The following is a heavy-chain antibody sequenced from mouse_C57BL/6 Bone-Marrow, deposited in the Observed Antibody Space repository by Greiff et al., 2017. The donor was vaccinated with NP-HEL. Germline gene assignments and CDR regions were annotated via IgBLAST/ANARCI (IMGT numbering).Heavy chain of an antibody. D-gene: IGHD2-5*01. V-gene: IGHV5-16*01. CDR3: ARETYYSNYGDYYAMDY. Sequence: EVKLVESEGGLVQPGSSMKLSCTASGFTFSDYYMAWVRQVPEKGLEWVANINYDGSSTYYLGSLKSRFIISRDNATNIQYMQMSSLKSEDRATYYWARETYYSNYGDYYAMDYWGQGTSVTVSS. CDR1: GFTFSDYY. J-gene: IGHJ4*01. CDR2: INYDGSST.